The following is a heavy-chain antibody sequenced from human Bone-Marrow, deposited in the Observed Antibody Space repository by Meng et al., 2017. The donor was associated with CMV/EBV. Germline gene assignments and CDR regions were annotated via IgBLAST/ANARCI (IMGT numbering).Heavy chain of an antibody. V-gene: IGHV3-7*01. J-gene: IGHJ4*02. Sequence: GGSLRLSCAASGFTFTSYWKTWVRQAPGKGQEWVANIKPDGSVKYCVDPLKGRFTISRDNANNSLYLPLNNLRAEDKTVYYCSTARGPNYWGQGTLVTGSS. CDR3: STARGPNY. CDR2: IKPDGSVK. CDR1: GFTFTSYW. D-gene: IGHD3-16*01.